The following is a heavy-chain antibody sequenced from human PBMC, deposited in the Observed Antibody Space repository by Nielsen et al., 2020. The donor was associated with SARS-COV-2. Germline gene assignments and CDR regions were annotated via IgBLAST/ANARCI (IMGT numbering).Heavy chain of an antibody. V-gene: IGHV7-4-1*02. CDR2: INTNTGNP. D-gene: IGHD2-2*01. CDR3: ARDRLCSSTSCYDYYYYGMDV. Sequence: WVRQAPGQGLEWMGWINTNTGNPTYAQAFTGRFVFSLDTSVSTAYLQISSLKAEDTAVYYCARDRLCSSTSCYDYYYYGMDVWGQGTTVTVSS. J-gene: IGHJ6*02.